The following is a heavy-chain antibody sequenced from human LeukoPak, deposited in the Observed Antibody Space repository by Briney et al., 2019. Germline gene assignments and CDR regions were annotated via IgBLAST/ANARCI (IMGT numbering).Heavy chain of an antibody. CDR2: KSYDGSNK. Sequence: GGSLRLSCAASGFTFSSYAMHWVRQAPGKGLEWVAVKSYDGSNKYYADSVKGRFTISRDNSKNTLYLQMNSLRAEDTAVYYCARVDSGSYYGPIDYWGQGTLVTVSS. V-gene: IGHV3-30-3*01. D-gene: IGHD1-26*01. J-gene: IGHJ4*02. CDR3: ARVDSGSYYGPIDY. CDR1: GFTFSSYA.